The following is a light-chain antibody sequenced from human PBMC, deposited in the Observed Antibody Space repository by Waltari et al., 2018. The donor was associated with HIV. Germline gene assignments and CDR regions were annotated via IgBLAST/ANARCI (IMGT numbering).Light chain of an antibody. CDR3: QSYDNENPVL. J-gene: IGLJ2*01. Sequence: NFMLTQPHSVSESPGKTVTISCTRSRGSIASNYAQWYQQRPGSSPTTVIYKDDQRPSGVPDRFSGSIDSSSNSASLTISGLRTEDEADYYCQSYDNENPVLFGGGTKLTVL. CDR2: KDD. V-gene: IGLV6-57*01. CDR1: RGSIASNY.